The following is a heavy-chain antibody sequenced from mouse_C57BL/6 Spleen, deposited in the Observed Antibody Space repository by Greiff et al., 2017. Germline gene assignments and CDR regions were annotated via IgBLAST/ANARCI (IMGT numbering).Heavy chain of an antibody. CDR1: GFTFSSYA. D-gene: IGHD2-1*01. CDR3: ARDRGNFAY. V-gene: IGHV5-4*01. Sequence: EVMLVESGGGLVKPGGSLKLSCAASGFTFSSYAMSWVRQTPEKRLEWVATISDGGSYTFYPDNVKGRFTISRDNAKNNLYLQMSHLKSEDTAMYYCARDRGNFAYWGQGTLVTVSA. J-gene: IGHJ3*01. CDR2: ISDGGSYT.